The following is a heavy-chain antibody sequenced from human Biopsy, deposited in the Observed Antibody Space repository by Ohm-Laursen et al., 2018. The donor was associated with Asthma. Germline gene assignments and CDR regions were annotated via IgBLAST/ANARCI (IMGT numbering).Heavy chain of an antibody. CDR1: GDILSSFG. CDR3: AREVSTVDYGYYYFAMDV. J-gene: IGHJ6*02. CDR2: IIPVFGTS. D-gene: IGHD4-17*01. Sequence: ASVKVSCKAHGDILSSFGIKWVRKAPGQGLEWMGGIIPVFGTSNYAQKFQGRVTFTADGSTSSAYMELSSPTSEDSAVYYCAREVSTVDYGYYYFAMDVWGQGTTVTVSS. V-gene: IGHV1-69*13.